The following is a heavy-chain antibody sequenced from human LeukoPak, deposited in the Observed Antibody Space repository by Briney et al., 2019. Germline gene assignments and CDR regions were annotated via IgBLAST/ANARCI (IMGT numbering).Heavy chain of an antibody. D-gene: IGHD6-19*01. J-gene: IGHJ4*02. CDR1: GFTLSNYP. Sequence: SGGSLRLSCAASGFTLSNYPVHWVRQAPGKGLEWVSAISGSGGTTYYADSVKGRFTISRDNSKNTLYLQINSLRAEDTAVYYCAKGSGYSGGWFDYWGQGTLVTASA. CDR3: AKGSGYSGGWFDY. CDR2: ISGSGGTT. V-gene: IGHV3-23*01.